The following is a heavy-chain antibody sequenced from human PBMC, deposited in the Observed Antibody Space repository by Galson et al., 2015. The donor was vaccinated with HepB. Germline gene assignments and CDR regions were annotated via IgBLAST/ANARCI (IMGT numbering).Heavy chain of an antibody. Sequence: SLRLSCAASGFTFSDYAMHWVRQAPGKGLEWVAVISSDESNKYYADSVKGRFTISRDNSKNTLYLQMNSLRAEDTAVYYCARDRTLRITMVRGALGYWGQGTLVTVSS. J-gene: IGHJ4*02. CDR2: ISSDESNK. D-gene: IGHD3-10*01. CDR1: GFTFSDYA. V-gene: IGHV3-30*04. CDR3: ARDRTLRITMVRGALGY.